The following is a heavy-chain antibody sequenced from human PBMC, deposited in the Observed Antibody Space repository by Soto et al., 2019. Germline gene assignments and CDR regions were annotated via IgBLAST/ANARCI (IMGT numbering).Heavy chain of an antibody. V-gene: IGHV3-9*01. J-gene: IGHJ1*01. Sequence: SLRVSCAASVFTFDDYAMHWVRQVPGKGLEWVSGINWNSGSIGYADSVKGRFAISRDNAKNSLHLQMNSLRAEDTGFYYCVKDESINWYSGHFRHWGQGTMFTVSS. CDR2: INWNSGSI. CDR1: VFTFDDYA. D-gene: IGHD6-13*01. CDR3: VKDESINWYSGHFRH.